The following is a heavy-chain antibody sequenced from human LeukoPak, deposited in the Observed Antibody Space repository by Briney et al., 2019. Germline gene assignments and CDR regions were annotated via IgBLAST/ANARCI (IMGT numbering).Heavy chain of an antibody. CDR2: INPNSGGT. D-gene: IGHD6-13*01. J-gene: IGHJ6*03. CDR3: ARDHIAAGTGYYYYYMDV. CDR1: GYTFTGYY. Sequence: ASVKVSCKASGYTFTGYYMHWVRQAPGQGLEWMGWINPNSGGTNYAQKFQGRVTMTRDTSISTAYMELSRLRSDDTAVYYCARDHIAAGTGYYYYYMDVWGKGTTVTVSS. V-gene: IGHV1-2*02.